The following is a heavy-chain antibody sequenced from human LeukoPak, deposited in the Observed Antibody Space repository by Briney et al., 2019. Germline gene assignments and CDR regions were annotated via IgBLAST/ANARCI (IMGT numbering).Heavy chain of an antibody. CDR1: GFTFSSYA. D-gene: IGHD3-3*01. Sequence: GGSLRLSCAASGFTFSSYAMSWVRQAPGKGPEWVSAISGSGGSTYYADSVKGRFTISRDNSKNTLHLQMNSLRAEDTAVYYCAKWRGYCFDYWGQGTLVTVSS. V-gene: IGHV3-23*01. J-gene: IGHJ4*02. CDR2: ISGSGGST. CDR3: AKWRGYCFDY.